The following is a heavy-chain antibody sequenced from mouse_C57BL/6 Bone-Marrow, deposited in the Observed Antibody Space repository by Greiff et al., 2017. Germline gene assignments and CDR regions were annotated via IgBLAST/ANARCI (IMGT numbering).Heavy chain of an antibody. CDR3: ARDGDGYLAWFAY. CDR2: ISYDGSN. D-gene: IGHD2-3*01. CDR1: GYSITSGYY. J-gene: IGHJ3*01. V-gene: IGHV3-6*01. Sequence: VQLQESGPGLVKPSQSLSLTCSVTGYSITSGYYWNWIRQFPGNKLEWMGYISYDGSNNYNPSLKNRISITRDTSRNQFLLKLNSVTTEDTATYYCARDGDGYLAWFAYWGQGTLVTVSA.